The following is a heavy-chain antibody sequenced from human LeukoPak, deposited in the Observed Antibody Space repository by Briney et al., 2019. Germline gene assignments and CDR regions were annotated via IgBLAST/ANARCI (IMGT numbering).Heavy chain of an antibody. CDR2: MNPNSGNT. V-gene: IGHV1-8*01. J-gene: IGHJ3*02. Sequence: ASVKVSCKASGYTFTSYGINWVRQATGQGLEWMGWMNPNSGNTGYAQKFQGRVTMTRNTSISTAYMELSSLRSEDTAVYYCARAYSSGWYGQADAFDIWGQGTMVTVSS. CDR3: ARAYSSGWYGQADAFDI. CDR1: GYTFTSYG. D-gene: IGHD6-19*01.